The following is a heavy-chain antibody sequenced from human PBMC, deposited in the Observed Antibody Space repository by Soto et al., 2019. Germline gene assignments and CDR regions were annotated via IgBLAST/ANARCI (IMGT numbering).Heavy chain of an antibody. CDR2: ISGSGGST. CDR1: GFTFSSYA. D-gene: IGHD1-20*01. J-gene: IGHJ5*02. Sequence: GGSLRLSCAASGFTFSSYAMSWVRQAPGKGLEWVSAISGSGGSTYYADSVKGRFTISRDNSKNTLYLQMNSLRAEDTAVYYCAKNTARITGRRVYNWFDPWGQGTLVTVSS. CDR3: AKNTARITGRRVYNWFDP. V-gene: IGHV3-23*01.